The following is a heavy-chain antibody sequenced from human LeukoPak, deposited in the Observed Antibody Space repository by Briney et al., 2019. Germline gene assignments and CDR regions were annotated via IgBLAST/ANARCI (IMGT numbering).Heavy chain of an antibody. Sequence: ASVKVSCKASGYTFTGYYMHWVRQAPGQGLEWMGWINPNSGGTNYAQKFEGRVTMTRDTSISTAYMELSRLRSDDTAVYYCARGGIPVYYYYMDVWGKGTTVTISS. J-gene: IGHJ6*03. CDR1: GYTFTGYY. CDR3: ARGGIPVYYYYMDV. CDR2: INPNSGGT. V-gene: IGHV1-2*02. D-gene: IGHD5-12*01.